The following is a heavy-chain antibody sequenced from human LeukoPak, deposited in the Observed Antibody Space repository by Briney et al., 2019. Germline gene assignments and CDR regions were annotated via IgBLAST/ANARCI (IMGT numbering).Heavy chain of an antibody. CDR1: GYTLTELS. Sequence: ASVKVSCKVSGYTLTELSMHWVRQAPGKGLEWMGGFDPEDGETIYAQKFQGRVTMTEDTSTDTAYMELSSLRSEDTAVYYCAKDLGWYYDSSGYLGYWGQGTLVTVSS. D-gene: IGHD3-22*01. CDR3: AKDLGWYYDSSGYLGY. V-gene: IGHV1-24*01. CDR2: FDPEDGET. J-gene: IGHJ4*02.